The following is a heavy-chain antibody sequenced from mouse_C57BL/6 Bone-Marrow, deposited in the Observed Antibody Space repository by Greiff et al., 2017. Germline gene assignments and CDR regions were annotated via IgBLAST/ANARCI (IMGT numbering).Heavy chain of an antibody. Sequence: DVKLVESGGDLVKPGGSLKLSCAASGFTFSSYGMSWVRQTPDKRLEWVATISSGGSYTYYPDSVKGRFTISRDKAKNTLYLQLSSLKSEDTAMYYCARDYYGSSYWYFDVWGTGTTVTVSS. J-gene: IGHJ1*03. V-gene: IGHV5-6*02. D-gene: IGHD1-1*01. CDR3: ARDYYGSSYWYFDV. CDR1: GFTFSSYG. CDR2: ISSGGSYT.